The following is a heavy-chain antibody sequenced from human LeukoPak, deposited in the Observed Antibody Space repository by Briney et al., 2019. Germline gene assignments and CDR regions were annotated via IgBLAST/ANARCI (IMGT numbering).Heavy chain of an antibody. D-gene: IGHD5-12*01. CDR1: GYSFTSYW. CDR3: ARSGYSGYERFDY. CDR2: IYPGDSDT. V-gene: IGHV5-51*01. Sequence: GESLKISCKGSGYSFTSYWIGWVRQMPGKGLEWMEIIYPGDSDTRYSPSFQGQVTISADKSISTAYLQWGSLKASDTAMYYCARSGYSGYERFDYWGQGTLVTVSS. J-gene: IGHJ4*02.